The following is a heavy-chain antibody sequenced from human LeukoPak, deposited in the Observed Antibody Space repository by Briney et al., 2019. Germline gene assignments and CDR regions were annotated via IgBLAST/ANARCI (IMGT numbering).Heavy chain of an antibody. D-gene: IGHD3-3*01. CDR1: GGSFRGYY. CDR2: INHSGST. CDR3: AGWSRRSGYYYYYMDV. V-gene: IGHV4-34*01. Sequence: SETLSPTCAVYGGSFRGYYWSWIRQPPGKGLEWIGEINHSGSTNYNPSLKSRVTISVDTSKNQFSLKLSSVTAADTAVYYCAGWSRRSGYYYYYMDVWGKGTTVTISS. J-gene: IGHJ6*03.